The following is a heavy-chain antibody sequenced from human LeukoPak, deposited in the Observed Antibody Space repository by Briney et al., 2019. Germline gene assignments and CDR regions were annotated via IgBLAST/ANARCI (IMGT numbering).Heavy chain of an antibody. J-gene: IGHJ3*02. D-gene: IGHD3-22*01. CDR1: GFTFAVDA. CDR3: AKENYYDSSGYLSVGAFDI. Sequence: AGGCLRLSCAVAGFTFAVDAMDWVRPAPGEVRGWVSGISWNSGCIGNADYVQGRFTISRDNANKSLYLQMNSLRAEDTALYYCAKENYYDSSGYLSVGAFDIWGQGTMVTVSS. CDR2: ISWNSGCI. V-gene: IGHV3-9*01.